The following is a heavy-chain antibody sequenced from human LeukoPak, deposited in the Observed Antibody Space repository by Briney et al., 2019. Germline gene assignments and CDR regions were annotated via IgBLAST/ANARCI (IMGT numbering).Heavy chain of an antibody. D-gene: IGHD6-19*01. J-gene: IGHJ5*01. CDR2: ISYDGSKK. Sequence: GGSLRLSCAASGFTFGSFDMHWVRQSPGKGLEWVAVISYDGSKKYYADSVKGRFTISRDNSKNTLYLQMNSLRAEDTAVYYCARGYSSGWFDYWGQGTLVTVSS. V-gene: IGHV3-30-3*01. CDR1: GFTFGSFD. CDR3: ARGYSSGWFDY.